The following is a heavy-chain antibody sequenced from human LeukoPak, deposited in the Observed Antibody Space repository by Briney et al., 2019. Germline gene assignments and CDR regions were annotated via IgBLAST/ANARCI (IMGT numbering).Heavy chain of an antibody. J-gene: IGHJ5*02. CDR2: MNPNSGNT. CDR3: ARGCRYYDILTGPIATFDP. V-gene: IGHV1-8*01. CDR1: GYTFTSYD. D-gene: IGHD3-9*01. Sequence: GASVTVSCKASGYTFTSYDINWVRQATGQGLEWMGWMNPNSGNTGYAQKFQGRVTMTRNTSISTAYMELSSLRSEDTAVYYCARGCRYYDILTGPIATFDPWGQGTLVTVSS.